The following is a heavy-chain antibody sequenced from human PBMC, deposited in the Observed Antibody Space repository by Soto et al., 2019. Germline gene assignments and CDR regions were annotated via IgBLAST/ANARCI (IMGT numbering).Heavy chain of an antibody. CDR1: GFTFSSYG. CDR2: ISYDGSNK. J-gene: IGHJ6*02. Sequence: QVQLVESGGGVVQPGRSLRLSCAASGFTFSSYGMHWVRQAPGKGLEWVAVISYDGSNKYYADSVKGRFTISRDNSKNTLYLQMNSLRAEDTAVYYCAKAPGTYGSGSLFDARYYYGMDVWGQGTTVTVSS. V-gene: IGHV3-30*18. D-gene: IGHD3-10*01. CDR3: AKAPGTYGSGSLFDARYYYGMDV.